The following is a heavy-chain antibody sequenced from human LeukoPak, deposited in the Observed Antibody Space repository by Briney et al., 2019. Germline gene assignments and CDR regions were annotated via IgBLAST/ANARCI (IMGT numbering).Heavy chain of an antibody. Sequence: SETLSLTCTVSGGSISSSSYYWGWIRQPPGKGLEWIGSIYYSGSTYYNPSLKSRVTISVDTSKDQFSLKLSSVTAADMAVYYCARTCSSGWFRGDFDYWGQGTLVTVSS. CDR1: GGSISSSSYY. D-gene: IGHD6-19*01. V-gene: IGHV4-39*01. CDR2: IYYSGST. J-gene: IGHJ4*02. CDR3: ARTCSSGWFRGDFDY.